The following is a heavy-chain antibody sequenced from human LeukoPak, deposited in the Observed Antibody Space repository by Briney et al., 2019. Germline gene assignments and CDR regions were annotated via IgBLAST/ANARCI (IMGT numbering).Heavy chain of an antibody. CDR1: GFTFDDYA. CDR2: ISWNSGSI. V-gene: IGHV3-9*01. J-gene: IGHJ4*02. D-gene: IGHD3-9*01. Sequence: PGRSLRLSCAASGFTFDDYAMHWVRQAPGKGLEWVSGISWNSGSIGYADSVKGRFTISRDNAKNSLYLQMNSLRAEDTALYYCAKSRGATSVLRYFDWLFDYWGQGTLVTVSS. CDR3: AKSRGATSVLRYFDWLFDY.